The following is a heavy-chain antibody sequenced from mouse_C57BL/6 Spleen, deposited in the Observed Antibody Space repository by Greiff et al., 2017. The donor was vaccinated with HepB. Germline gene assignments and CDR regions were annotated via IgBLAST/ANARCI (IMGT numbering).Heavy chain of an antibody. D-gene: IGHD2-4*01. V-gene: IGHV14-4*01. CDR3: TTPCEYDDY. J-gene: IGHJ2*01. CDR1: GFNIKDDY. CDR2: FDTENGDT. Sequence: EVQLQQSGAELVRPGASVKLSCTASGFNIKDDYMHWVKQRPEQGLEWIGWFDTENGDTEYTSKFQGKATITADTSSNTAYLQLSSLTSEDTAVYYCTTPCEYDDYWGQGTTLTVSS.